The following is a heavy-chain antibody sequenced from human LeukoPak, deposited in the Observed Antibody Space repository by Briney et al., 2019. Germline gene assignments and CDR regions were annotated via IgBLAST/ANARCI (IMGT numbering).Heavy chain of an antibody. Sequence: GGSLRLSCAASGFTFSNYGMHWVRQAPGKGLEWVAVIWYDGSNKYYADSVKGRFTISRDNSKNTLYLQMNSLRAEDTAVYYCAKDGPRYCSSTSCSGDWFDPWGQGTLVTVSS. D-gene: IGHD2-2*01. CDR2: IWYDGSNK. J-gene: IGHJ5*02. CDR3: AKDGPRYCSSTSCSGDWFDP. CDR1: GFTFSNYG. V-gene: IGHV3-30*02.